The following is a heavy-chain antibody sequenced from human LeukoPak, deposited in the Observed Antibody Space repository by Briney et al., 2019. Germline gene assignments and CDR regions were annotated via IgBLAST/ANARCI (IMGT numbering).Heavy chain of an antibody. V-gene: IGHV3-23*01. J-gene: IGHJ4*02. CDR3: AAVPGIIIAGYFAS. CDR2: VGSTGGTT. Sequence: GGSLRLSCVASGFTFTSSAMTWVRQAPGKGLEWVSVVGSTGGTTYYADSVKGRFTISRENAKNTMILQMNNLRVEDTAVYYCAAVPGIIIAGYFASWGRGTLVAVSA. CDR1: GFTFTSSA. D-gene: IGHD3-10*02.